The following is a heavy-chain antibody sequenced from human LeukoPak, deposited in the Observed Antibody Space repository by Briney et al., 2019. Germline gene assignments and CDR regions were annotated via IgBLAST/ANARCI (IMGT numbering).Heavy chain of an antibody. V-gene: IGHV3-11*04. CDR2: ISSSGSTI. Sequence: GGSLRLSCAASGFTFRDYYMSWIRQAPGKGLEWLSYISSSGSTIYYADSVKGRFTISRDNAKNSLYLQMNSLRAEDTAVYYCARGRSASWFGEPLNWFDPWGQGTQVTVSS. CDR1: GFTFRDYY. D-gene: IGHD3-10*01. J-gene: IGHJ5*02. CDR3: ARGRSASWFGEPLNWFDP.